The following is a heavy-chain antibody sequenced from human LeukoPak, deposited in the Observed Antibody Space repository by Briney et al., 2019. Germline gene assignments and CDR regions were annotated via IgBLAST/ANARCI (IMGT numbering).Heavy chain of an antibody. D-gene: IGHD4-11*01. J-gene: IGHJ6*03. CDR1: GGSFSGYY. Sequence: SETLSLTCAVYGGSFSGYYWSWIRQPPGKGLEWIGEINHSGSTNYNPSLKSRVTISVDTSKNQFSLKVSSVTAADSAVYYCARWPRERNRITVTNYYYYMDVWGRGTTVTVSS. CDR3: ARWPRERNRITVTNYYYYMDV. CDR2: INHSGST. V-gene: IGHV4-34*01.